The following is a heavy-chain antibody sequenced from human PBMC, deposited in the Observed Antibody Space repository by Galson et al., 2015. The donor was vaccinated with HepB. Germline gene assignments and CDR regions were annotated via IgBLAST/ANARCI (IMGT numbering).Heavy chain of an antibody. CDR2: IIAVFGTT. D-gene: IGHD3-10*01. CDR3: ARDGTYYGYYVDY. Sequence: SVKVSCKAAGRFFSAYGISWVRQAPGQGLEWMGGIIAVFGTTHYAQKFQGRVTITADKSTSTVYMELSSLRSEDTAVYYCARDGTYYGYYVDYWGQGTLVTGSS. J-gene: IGHJ4*02. CDR1: GRFFSAYG. V-gene: IGHV1-69*06.